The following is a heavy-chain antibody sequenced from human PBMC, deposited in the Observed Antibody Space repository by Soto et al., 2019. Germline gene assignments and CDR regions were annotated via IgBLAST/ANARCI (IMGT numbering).Heavy chain of an antibody. CDR3: ARGQSGCSGGSCYSLYGMDV. J-gene: IGHJ6*02. V-gene: IGHV1-69*01. Sequence: QVQLVQSGAEVKKPGSSVKVSCKASGGTFSSYAISWVRQAPGQGLEWMGGIIPIFGTANYAQKFQGRVPITADESTSTAYMELSSLRSEDTAVYYCARGQSGCSGGSCYSLYGMDVWGQGTTVTVSS. D-gene: IGHD2-15*01. CDR1: GGTFSSYA. CDR2: IIPIFGTA.